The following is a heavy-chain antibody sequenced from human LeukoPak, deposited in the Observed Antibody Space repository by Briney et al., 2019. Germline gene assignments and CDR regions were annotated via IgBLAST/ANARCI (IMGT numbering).Heavy chain of an antibody. Sequence: ASVKVSCKASGGTFSSYAISWVRQAPGQGLEWMGRIIPILGIANYAQKFQGRVTITADKSTSTAYMELSSLRSEDTAVYYCATPTIYCSGGSCPNYYGMDVWGQGTTVTVSS. CDR1: GGTFSSYA. CDR2: IIPILGIA. V-gene: IGHV1-69*04. CDR3: ATPTIYCSGGSCPNYYGMDV. J-gene: IGHJ6*02. D-gene: IGHD2-15*01.